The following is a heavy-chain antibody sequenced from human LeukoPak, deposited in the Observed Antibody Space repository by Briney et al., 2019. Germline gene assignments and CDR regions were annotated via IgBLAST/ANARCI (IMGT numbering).Heavy chain of an antibody. CDR3: ARGLDYYYYMDV. J-gene: IGHJ6*03. V-gene: IGHV1-69*13. D-gene: IGHD3/OR15-3a*01. CDR2: IIPIFGTA. Sequence: SVKVSCKASGYTFTSYDINWVRQAPGQGLEWMGGIIPIFGTANYAQKFQGRVTITADESTSTAYMELSSLRSEDTAVYYCARGLDYYYYMDVWGKGTTVTVSS. CDR1: GYTFTSYD.